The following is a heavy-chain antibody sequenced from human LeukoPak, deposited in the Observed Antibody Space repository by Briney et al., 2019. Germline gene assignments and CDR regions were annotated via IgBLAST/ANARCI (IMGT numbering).Heavy chain of an antibody. Sequence: SETLSLTCTVSGGSIGSYYWSWIRQPPGKGLEWIGYIYYSGSTNYNPSLKSRVTISVDTSKNQFSLKLSSVTAADTAVYYCARVNQGLQLPFDYWGQGTLVTVSS. CDR3: ARVNQGLQLPFDY. CDR1: GGSIGSYY. V-gene: IGHV4-59*01. J-gene: IGHJ4*02. D-gene: IGHD1-26*01. CDR2: IYYSGST.